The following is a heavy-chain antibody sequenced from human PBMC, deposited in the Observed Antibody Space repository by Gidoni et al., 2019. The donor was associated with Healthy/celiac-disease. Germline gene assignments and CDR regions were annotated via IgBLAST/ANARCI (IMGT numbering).Heavy chain of an antibody. Sequence: EVQVVESGGGLVKPGGSLRLSCAASGFTFSDYSMNWVRQAPGKGLEWVSSISSSGSYIYYADSVKGRFTISRDSAKNSLYLQMNSLTTEDTAVYYCARDIGGSYSVALDYWGQGTLVTVSS. V-gene: IGHV3-21*01. CDR1: GFTFSDYS. CDR2: ISSSGSYI. D-gene: IGHD1-26*01. CDR3: ARDIGGSYSVALDY. J-gene: IGHJ4*02.